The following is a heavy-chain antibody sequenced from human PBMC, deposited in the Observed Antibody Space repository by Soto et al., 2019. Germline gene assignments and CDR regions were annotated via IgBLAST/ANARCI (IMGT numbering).Heavy chain of an antibody. CDR1: GGSFSGYY. CDR3: ARGRYSSSWYGYHWFDP. J-gene: IGHJ5*02. Sequence: SETLSLTCAVYGGSFSGYYWSWIRQPPGKGLEWIGEINHSGSTNYNPSLKSRVTISVDTSKNQFSLKLSSVTAADTAVYYCARGRYSSSWYGYHWFDPWGQATLVTVSS. CDR2: INHSGST. V-gene: IGHV4-34*01. D-gene: IGHD6-13*01.